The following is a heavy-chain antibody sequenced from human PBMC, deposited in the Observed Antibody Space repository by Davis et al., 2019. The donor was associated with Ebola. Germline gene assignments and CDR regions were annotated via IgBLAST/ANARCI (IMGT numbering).Heavy chain of an antibody. Sequence: KVSCKGSGYSFTTYWIAWVRQTPAKGLEWMGIIYPGDSDTRYSPSFQGQVTISADKSISTAYLQWSSLKASDTAMYYCARVGDSGWYGFDYWGQGTLVTVSS. D-gene: IGHD6-19*01. CDR3: ARVGDSGWYGFDY. J-gene: IGHJ4*02. CDR2: IYPGDSDT. V-gene: IGHV5-51*01. CDR1: GYSFTTYW.